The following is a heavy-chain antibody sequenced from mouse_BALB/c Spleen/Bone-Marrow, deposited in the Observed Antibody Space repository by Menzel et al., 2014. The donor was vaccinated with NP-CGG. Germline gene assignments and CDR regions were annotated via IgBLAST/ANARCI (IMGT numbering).Heavy chain of an antibody. D-gene: IGHD1-2*01. CDR2: INPDSSTI. Sequence: EVKLMESGGGLVQPGGSLKLSCAASGFDSSRYWMSWVRQAPGKGLEWIGEINPDSSTINYTPSLKDKFIISRDNAKNTLYLQMSKVRSEDTALYYCARPEDYGPFAYWGQGTLVTVSA. V-gene: IGHV4-1*02. J-gene: IGHJ3*01. CDR1: GFDSSRYW. CDR3: ARPEDYGPFAY.